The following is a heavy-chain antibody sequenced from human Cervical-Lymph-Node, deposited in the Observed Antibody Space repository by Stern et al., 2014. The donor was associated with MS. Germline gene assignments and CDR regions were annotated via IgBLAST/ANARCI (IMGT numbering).Heavy chain of an antibody. CDR3: ASGTRSSWYFDF. Sequence: QLVQSGAEVKKPGSSMRVSCKASGGTFSSDAIGWVRQAPGQGLEWMGGIIPIFETANYAQKFQGRVTITADQSTKTAYLELSSLTSGDTAMYFCASGTRSSWYFDFWGQGTLVTVST. D-gene: IGHD6-13*01. J-gene: IGHJ4*02. V-gene: IGHV1-69*01. CDR1: GGTFSSDA. CDR2: IIPIFETA.